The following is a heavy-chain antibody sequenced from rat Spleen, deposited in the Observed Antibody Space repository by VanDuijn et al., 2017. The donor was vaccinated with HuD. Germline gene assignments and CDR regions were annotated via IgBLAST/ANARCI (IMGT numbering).Heavy chain of an antibody. CDR1: GFTFSDYY. J-gene: IGHJ4*01. CDR2: ISYDGGTT. V-gene: IGHV5-20*01. D-gene: IGHD1-12*01. CDR3: AKNHPYYYVMYA. Sequence: EVQLVETGGGLVQPGRSLKLSCAASGFTFSDYYMAWVRQAPTKGLEWVASISYDGGTTYYRDSVKGRFTISRNSAKSTLYLQMDSLRSEDTATYYCAKNHPYYYVMYAWGQGASVTVSS.